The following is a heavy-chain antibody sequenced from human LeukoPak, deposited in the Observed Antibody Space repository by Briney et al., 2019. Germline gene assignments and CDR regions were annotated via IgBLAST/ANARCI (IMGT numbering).Heavy chain of an antibody. J-gene: IGHJ4*02. CDR1: GLTFSSYA. Sequence: PGGSLRLSCAASGLTFSSYAMSWVRQAPGKGLEWVSAISGSGGSTYYADSVKGRFTISRDNSKNTLYLQMNSLRAEDTAVYYCAKVLSSGWFIDYFDYWGQGTLVTVSS. V-gene: IGHV3-23*01. CDR2: ISGSGGST. CDR3: AKVLSSGWFIDYFDY. D-gene: IGHD6-19*01.